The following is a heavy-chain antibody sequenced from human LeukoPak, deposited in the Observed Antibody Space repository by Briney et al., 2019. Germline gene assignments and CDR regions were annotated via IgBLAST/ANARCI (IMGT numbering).Heavy chain of an antibody. CDR3: ARKPLGKVDGYNWYYFDY. CDR2: IIPIFGTA. Sequence: SVKVSRKASGGTFISYAISWVRQAPGQGLEWMGGIIPIFGTANYAQKFQGRVTITADESTSTAYMELSSLRSEDTAVYYCARKPLGKVDGYNWYYFDYWGQGTLVTVSS. CDR1: GGTFISYA. V-gene: IGHV1-69*13. D-gene: IGHD5-24*01. J-gene: IGHJ4*02.